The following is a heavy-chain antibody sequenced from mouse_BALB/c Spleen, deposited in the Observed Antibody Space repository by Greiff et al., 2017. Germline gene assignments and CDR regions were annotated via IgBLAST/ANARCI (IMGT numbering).Heavy chain of an antibody. D-gene: IGHD2-14*01. Sequence: EVKLQESGPGLVKPSQSLSLTCSVTGYSITSGYYWNWIRQFPGNKLEWMGYISYDGSNNYNPSLKNRISITRDTSKNQFFLKLNSVTTEDTATYYCARHYRYAWFAYWGQGTLVTVSA. V-gene: IGHV3-6*02. CDR3: ARHYRYAWFAY. CDR2: ISYDGSN. CDR1: GYSITSGYY. J-gene: IGHJ3*01.